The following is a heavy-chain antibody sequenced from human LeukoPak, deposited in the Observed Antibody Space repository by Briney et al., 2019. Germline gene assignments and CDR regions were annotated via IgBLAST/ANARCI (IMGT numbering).Heavy chain of an antibody. CDR3: ARVQYPSRYFDWLLPYYFDY. J-gene: IGHJ4*02. CDR1: GFTFSSYS. Sequence: PGGSLRLSCAASGFTFSSYSMNWVRQAPGKGLEWVLCISSSSSYIYYADSVKGRFTISRDNARNSLYLQMNSLRAEDTAVYYCARVQYPSRYFDWLLPYYFDYWGQGTLVTVSS. CDR2: ISSSSSYI. D-gene: IGHD3-9*01. V-gene: IGHV3-21*01.